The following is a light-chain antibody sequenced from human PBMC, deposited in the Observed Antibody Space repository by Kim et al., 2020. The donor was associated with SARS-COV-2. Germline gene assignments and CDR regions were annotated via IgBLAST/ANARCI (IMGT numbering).Light chain of an antibody. CDR1: QSVSRSY. CDR2: GAS. J-gene: IGKJ4*01. V-gene: IGKV3-20*01. CDR3: QQYDMSPLT. Sequence: STGERATRCCRASQSVSRSYLAWYQQKPGQDPRLLIYGASSRATGIPDRFSGSESGTDVTLTISRLEPEDFAVYYCQQYDMSPLTFGGGTKVDIK.